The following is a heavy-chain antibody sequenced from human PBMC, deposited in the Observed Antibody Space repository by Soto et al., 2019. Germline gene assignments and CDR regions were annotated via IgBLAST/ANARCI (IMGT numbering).Heavy chain of an antibody. D-gene: IGHD2-2*01. V-gene: IGHV1-46*01. CDR2: INPSGGSA. J-gene: IGHJ4*02. CDR3: ARDYLSSKLSLSYFDF. Sequence: QVQLVQSGAEVTRPGASVKLSCKASGYSFISHYIHWVRQAPGQGLEWMGFINPSGGSATLAQKFQGRVTMTRDTSTSTVYMELTILRSEDAAVYYCARDYLSSKLSLSYFDFWGQGTLVTVSS. CDR1: GYSFISHY.